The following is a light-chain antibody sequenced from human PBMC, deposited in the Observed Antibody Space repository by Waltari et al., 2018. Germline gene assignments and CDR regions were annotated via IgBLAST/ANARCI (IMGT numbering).Light chain of an antibody. CDR3: CSYAGGATWL. V-gene: IGLV2-23*01. CDR1: SSDVGGYTF. J-gene: IGLJ2*01. Sequence: QSALTQPASVSGSPGQSITLSCTGTSSDVGGYTFVSWYQQSGKAPKLMIYEDTKRPSGVSDRFSGSKSGNTASLTISGLQAEDEADYYCCSYAGGATWLFGGGTKLTVL. CDR2: EDT.